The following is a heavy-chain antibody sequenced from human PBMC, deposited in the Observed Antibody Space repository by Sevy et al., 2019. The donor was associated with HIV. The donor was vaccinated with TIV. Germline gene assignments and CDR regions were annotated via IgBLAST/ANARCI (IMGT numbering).Heavy chain of an antibody. J-gene: IGHJ6*02. CDR2: ISSNSDTI. CDR1: GFTLSDYY. D-gene: IGHD4-17*01. V-gene: IGHV3-11*01. CDR3: TRDHVKDGDLGDYYYYAMDV. Sequence: GGSLRLSCAASGFTLSDYYMSRIRQAPGKGLQWISYISSNSDTIYYADSVKGRFTISRDNAKNSLYLQMSSLRAEDTAVYYCTRDHVKDGDLGDYYYYAMDVWGQGTTVTVSS.